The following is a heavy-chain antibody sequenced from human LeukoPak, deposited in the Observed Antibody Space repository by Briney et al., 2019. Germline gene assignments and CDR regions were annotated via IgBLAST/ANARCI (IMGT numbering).Heavy chain of an antibody. V-gene: IGHV4-61*02. Sequence: SQTLSLTCTVSGGSISSGSYYWSWIRQPAGKGLEWIVRIYTSGSTNYNPSLKSRVTISVDTSENQFSLKLSSVTAADTAVYYCARDPPQTTVVTGDAFDIWGQGTMVTVSS. J-gene: IGHJ3*02. CDR3: ARDPPQTTVVTGDAFDI. D-gene: IGHD4-23*01. CDR1: GGSISSGSYY. CDR2: IYTSGST.